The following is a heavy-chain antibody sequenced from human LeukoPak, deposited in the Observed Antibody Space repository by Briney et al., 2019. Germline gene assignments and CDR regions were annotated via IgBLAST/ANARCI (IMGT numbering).Heavy chain of an antibody. D-gene: IGHD2-2*02. CDR2: IYYSGSA. CDR1: GGSISRGDYY. CDR3: ARYCSSTSCYTNFDY. V-gene: IGHV4-30-4*08. Sequence: PSETLSLTCTVSGGSISRGDYYWSWIRQPPGKGLAWVGYIYYSGSAYYNPSLKSRVTISVDTSKNQFSLKLSSVTAADTAVYYCARYCSSTSCYTNFDYWGQGTLVTVSS. J-gene: IGHJ4*02.